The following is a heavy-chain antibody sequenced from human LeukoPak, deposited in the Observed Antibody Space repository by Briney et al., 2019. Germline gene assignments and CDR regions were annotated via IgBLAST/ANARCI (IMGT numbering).Heavy chain of an antibody. D-gene: IGHD2-15*01. Sequence: GGSLRLSCAASGFTFSSDWMIWVRQAPGKGLEWVANIKPDEGEKYYVDSVKGRFTISRQNAKKSLFLQMNSLRAEDTAVYYCARHRNGGSQDDAFDIWGQGTMVTVSS. CDR3: ARHRNGGSQDDAFDI. V-gene: IGHV3-7*01. J-gene: IGHJ3*02. CDR1: GFTFSSDW. CDR2: IKPDEGEK.